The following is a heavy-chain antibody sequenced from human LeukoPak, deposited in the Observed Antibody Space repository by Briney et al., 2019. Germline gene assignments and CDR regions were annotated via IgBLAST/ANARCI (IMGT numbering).Heavy chain of an antibody. V-gene: IGHV3-30-3*01. J-gene: IGHJ3*02. CDR2: ISYDGSNK. CDR3: AKPPPDDYGDYAGAFDI. D-gene: IGHD4-17*01. CDR1: GFTFSSYA. Sequence: PGGSLRLSCAASGFTFSSYAMHWVRQAPGKGLEWVAVISYDGSNKYYADSVKGRFTISGDNSKNTLYLQMNSLRAEDTAVYYCAKPPPDDYGDYAGAFDIWGQGTMVTVSS.